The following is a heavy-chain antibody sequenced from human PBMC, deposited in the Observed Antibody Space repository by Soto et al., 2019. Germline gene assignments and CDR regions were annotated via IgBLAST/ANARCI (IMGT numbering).Heavy chain of an antibody. J-gene: IGHJ4*02. Sequence: LKISCKGSGYSFTNYSIGWLRQMPGKGLEWMGIIYPSDSDTRYSPSFQGQVTISADNSISTAYLQWRSLKASDTAMYYCARQIPFSLGPQPNYWGQGTLVTVSS. CDR3: ARQIPFSLGPQPNY. CDR1: GYSFTNYS. V-gene: IGHV5-51*01. D-gene: IGHD1-1*01. CDR2: IYPSDSDT.